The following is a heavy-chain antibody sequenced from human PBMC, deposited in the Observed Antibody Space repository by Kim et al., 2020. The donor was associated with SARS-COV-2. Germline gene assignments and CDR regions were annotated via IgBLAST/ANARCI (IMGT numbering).Heavy chain of an antibody. CDR1: GGSISSSSYY. D-gene: IGHD6-19*01. V-gene: IGHV4-39*01. CDR2: IYYSGST. J-gene: IGHJ4*02. Sequence: SETLSLTCTVSGGSISSSSYYWGWIRQPPGKGLEWIGSIYYSGSTYYNPSLKSRVTISVDTSKNQFSLKLSSVTAADTAVYYWARLARVYSSGWPQKRYFDYWGQGTLVTVSS. CDR3: ARLARVYSSGWPQKRYFDY.